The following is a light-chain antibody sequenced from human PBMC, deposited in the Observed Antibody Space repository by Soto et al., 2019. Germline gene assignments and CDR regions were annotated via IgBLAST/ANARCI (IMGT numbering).Light chain of an antibody. Sequence: EIVLTQSPATLSLSPGERATLSCRASQSVSSYLAWYQQKPGQAPRLLIYDASNRATGITARFSGSGSGTDFTLNISSLEPEDVAVYYCQQRSNWLTFGGGTNVEIK. V-gene: IGKV3-11*01. CDR3: QQRSNWLT. J-gene: IGKJ4*02. CDR1: QSVSSY. CDR2: DAS.